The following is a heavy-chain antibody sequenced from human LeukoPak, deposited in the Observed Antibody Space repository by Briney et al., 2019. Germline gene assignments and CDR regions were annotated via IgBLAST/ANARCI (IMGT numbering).Heavy chain of an antibody. J-gene: IGHJ4*02. Sequence: SGTLSLTCGVSGGSISNTNWWSWVRQPPGQGLEWIGEISLTGLAHYNPSLESRVTVSLDKSKNQLSLNLTSVTAADTAVYYCSRENGAFSPFGYWGQGTLVTVLS. V-gene: IGHV4-4*02. D-gene: IGHD2-8*01. CDR3: SRENGAFSPFGY. CDR1: GGSISNTNW. CDR2: ISLTGLA.